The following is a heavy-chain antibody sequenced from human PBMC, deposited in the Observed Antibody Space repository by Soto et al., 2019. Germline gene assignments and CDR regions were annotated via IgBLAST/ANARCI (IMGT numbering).Heavy chain of an antibody. D-gene: IGHD3-3*01. CDR2: IVVGSGNT. Sequence: GASVKVSCKASGFTFTSSAVQWVRQARGQRLEWIGWIVVGSGNTNYAQKFQERVTITRDMSTSTAYMELSSLRSEDTAVYYCAADPLGFWSGANYWGQGTLVTVSS. CDR1: GFTFTSSA. CDR3: AADPLGFWSGANY. V-gene: IGHV1-58*01. J-gene: IGHJ4*02.